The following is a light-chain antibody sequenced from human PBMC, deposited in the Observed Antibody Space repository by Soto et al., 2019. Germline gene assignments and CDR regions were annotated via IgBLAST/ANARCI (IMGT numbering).Light chain of an antibody. CDR2: AAS. V-gene: IGKV1-27*01. CDR3: QQYHNWPPQYT. CDR1: QGISNY. Sequence: DIQMTQSPSSLSASVGDRVTITCRASQGISNYLAWYQQKPGKVPKLLIYAASTLQSGVPSRFSGSGSGTDFTLTISSLQSEDFAVYYCQQYHNWPPQYTFGQGTKLQIK. J-gene: IGKJ2*01.